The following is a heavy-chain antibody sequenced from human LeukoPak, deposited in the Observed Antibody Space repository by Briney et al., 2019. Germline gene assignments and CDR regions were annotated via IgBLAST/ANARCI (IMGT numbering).Heavy chain of an antibody. J-gene: IGHJ4*02. Sequence: GGSLRLSCAASGFAFTGFSFTNAWMAWVRQAPGKGLEWVSGISGSGGTTYYADSVKGRFTISRDNAKNSLYLQMNSLRAEDTAVYYCARSNDYGGNSDYWGQGTLVTVSS. CDR2: ISGSGGTT. CDR1: GFAFTGFS. D-gene: IGHD4-23*01. V-gene: IGHV3-48*04. CDR3: ARSNDYGGNSDY.